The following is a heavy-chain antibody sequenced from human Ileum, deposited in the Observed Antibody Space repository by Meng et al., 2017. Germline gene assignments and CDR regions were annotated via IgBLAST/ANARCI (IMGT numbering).Heavy chain of an antibody. D-gene: IGHD2-2*01. Sequence: GESLKISWAASGFTFNIYAMHWVRQAPGKGLQWVAVMSYDETRQRYSDSVKGRVTLSRDNSKNTLYLQMNSLRPDDTAVYYCVALPFCSLTSCYHGDFDHWARGPL. CDR2: MSYDETRQ. V-gene: IGHV3-30*04. CDR3: VALPFCSLTSCYHGDFDH. J-gene: IGHJ4*02. CDR1: GFTFNIYA.